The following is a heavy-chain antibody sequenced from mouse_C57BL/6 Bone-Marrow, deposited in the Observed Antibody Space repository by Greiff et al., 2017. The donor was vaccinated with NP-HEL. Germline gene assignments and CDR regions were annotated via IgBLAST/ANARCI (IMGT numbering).Heavy chain of an antibody. J-gene: IGHJ2*01. CDR1: GYAFTNYL. CDR3: AREAYSFDY. CDR2: INPGSGGT. D-gene: IGHD6-1*01. Sequence: VQLQQSGAELVRPGTSVKVSCKASGYAFTNYLIEWEKQRPGQGLEWIGVINPGSGGTNYNEKFKGKATLTADKSSSTAYMQLSSLTSEDSAVYFCAREAYSFDYWGQGTTLTVSS. V-gene: IGHV1-54*01.